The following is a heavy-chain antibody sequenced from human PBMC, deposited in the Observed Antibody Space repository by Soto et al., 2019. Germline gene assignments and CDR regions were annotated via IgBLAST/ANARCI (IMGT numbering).Heavy chain of an antibody. CDR2: ISAYNGNT. CDR1: DYTFTSYG. J-gene: IGHJ4*02. V-gene: IGHV1-18*01. CDR3: ARDLLGYCSSTSCRGGWDY. Sequence: ASVKVSCKASDYTFTSYGISWVRQAPGQGLEWMGWISAYNGNTNYAQKLQGRVTMTTDTSTSTAYMELRSLRSDDTAVYYCARDLLGYCSSTSCRGGWDYWGQGTLVTVSS. D-gene: IGHD2-2*01.